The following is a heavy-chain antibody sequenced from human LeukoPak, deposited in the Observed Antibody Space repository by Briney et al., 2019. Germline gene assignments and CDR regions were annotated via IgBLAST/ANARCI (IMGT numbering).Heavy chain of an antibody. CDR3: ARNPSYSSGWTGYFQH. CDR1: GYTFTSYY. V-gene: IGHV1-46*01. D-gene: IGHD6-19*01. CDR2: INPSGGST. J-gene: IGHJ1*01. Sequence: ASVKVSCKASGYTFTSYYMHWVRQAPGQGLEWMGIINPSGGSTSYAQKFQGRVTMTRGTSTSTVYMELSSLRSEDTAVYYCARNPSYSSGWTGYFQHWGQGTLVTVSS.